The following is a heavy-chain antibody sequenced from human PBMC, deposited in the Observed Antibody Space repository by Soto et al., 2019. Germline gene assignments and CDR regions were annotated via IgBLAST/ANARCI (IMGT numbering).Heavy chain of an antibody. CDR2: INHSGST. CDR1: GGSFTDYY. CDR3: ARTRISIFGVVTPRYYFDY. V-gene: IGHV4-34*01. Sequence: SETLSLTCAVHGGSFTDYYWSWIRQPPGKGLEWIGEINHSGSTNYNPSLKSRVTMPVDTSKNQFSLKLTSVTAADTAVYYCARTRISIFGVVTPRYYFDYWGQGTLVTVSS. D-gene: IGHD3-3*01. J-gene: IGHJ4*02.